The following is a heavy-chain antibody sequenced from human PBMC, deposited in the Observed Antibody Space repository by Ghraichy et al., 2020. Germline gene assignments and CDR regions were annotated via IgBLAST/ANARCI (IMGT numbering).Heavy chain of an antibody. CDR2: IWYDGSNK. CDR1: GFTFSSYG. D-gene: IGHD3-10*01. J-gene: IGHJ6*02. V-gene: IGHV3-33*01. CDR3: AREVWSGHYGSGTYYGMDV. Sequence: GESLNISCAASGFTFSSYGMHWVRQAPGKGLEWVAVIWYDGSNKYYADSVKGRFTISRDNSKNTLYLQMNSLRAEDTAVYYCAREVWSGHYGSGTYYGMDVWGQGTTVTVSS.